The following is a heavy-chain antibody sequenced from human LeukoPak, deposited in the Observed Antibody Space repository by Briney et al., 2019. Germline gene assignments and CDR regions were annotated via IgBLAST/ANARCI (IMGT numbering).Heavy chain of an antibody. CDR3: ARAHVMGATRWFDP. CDR2: IFSGGST. V-gene: IGHV3-53*01. D-gene: IGHD1-26*01. J-gene: IGHJ5*02. CDR1: GFTVRSNY. Sequence: PGGSLRLSCAASGFTVRSNYMSWVRQAPGKGLKWVSVIFSGGSTYYADSVRGRFTLSRDNSKNTVYLQMNSRRADDTAVYYCARAHVMGATRWFDPWGQGTLVTVSS.